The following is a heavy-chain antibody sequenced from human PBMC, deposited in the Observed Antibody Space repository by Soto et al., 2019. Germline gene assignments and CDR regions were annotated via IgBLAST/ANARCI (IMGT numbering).Heavy chain of an antibody. D-gene: IGHD3-10*01. CDR2: IIPILGIA. CDR3: ARDRPPGGSGTEYESSGMDV. J-gene: IGHJ6*02. Sequence: QVQLVQSGAEVKKPGSSVKVSCKASGGTFSSYTISWVRQAPGQGLEWMGRIIPILGIANYAQKFQGRVTITADKSTSTAYMELSSLRSEDTAVYYCARDRPPGGSGTEYESSGMDVWGQGTTVTVSS. V-gene: IGHV1-69*08. CDR1: GGTFSSYT.